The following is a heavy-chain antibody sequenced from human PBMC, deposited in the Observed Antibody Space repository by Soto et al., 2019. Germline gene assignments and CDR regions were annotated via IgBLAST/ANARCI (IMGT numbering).Heavy chain of an antibody. J-gene: IGHJ6*03. Sequence: ASVKVSCKASGYTFTGYYMHWVRQAPGQGLEWMGWINPNSGGTNYAQKFQGWVTMTRDTSISTAYMELSRLRSDDTAVYYCVRDASPAYDYGDYPHYMDVWGKGTTVTVSS. CDR2: INPNSGGT. CDR1: GYTFTGYY. V-gene: IGHV1-2*04. CDR3: VRDASPAYDYGDYPHYMDV. D-gene: IGHD4-17*01.